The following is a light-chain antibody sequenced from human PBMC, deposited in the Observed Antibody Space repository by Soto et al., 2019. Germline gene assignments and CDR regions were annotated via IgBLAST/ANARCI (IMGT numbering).Light chain of an antibody. CDR3: LQDFNYPFT. J-gene: IGKJ3*01. Sequence: AIQLTQSPSSLSASVGERVTITCRASQGIRNDLGWYQQKPGQAPKVLIYAASHLQGGVPSRFSGSGSGTEFTLSISSLQPEDFATYYCLQDFNYPFTFGPGTRVDMK. V-gene: IGKV1-6*01. CDR1: QGIRND. CDR2: AAS.